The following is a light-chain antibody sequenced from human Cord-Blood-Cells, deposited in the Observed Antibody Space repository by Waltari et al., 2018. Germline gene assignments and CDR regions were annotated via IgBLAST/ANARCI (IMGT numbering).Light chain of an antibody. CDR3: QSYDSSLSGVV. CDR2: GNS. V-gene: IGLV1-40*01. Sequence: QSVLTQSPSVSGAPGQRVTISCTGSSSNIGAGSDVHWYQQLPGTAPKPPIYGNSNRPSGVPDRFSGSKSGTSASLAITGLQAEDEADYYCQSYDSSLSGVVFGGGTKLTVL. J-gene: IGLJ2*01. CDR1: SSNIGAGSD.